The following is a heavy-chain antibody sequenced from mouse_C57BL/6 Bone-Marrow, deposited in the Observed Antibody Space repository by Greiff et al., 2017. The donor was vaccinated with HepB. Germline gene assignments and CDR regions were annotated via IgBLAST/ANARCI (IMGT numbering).Heavy chain of an antibody. CDR2: IYPGSGST. CDR3: AREDYDGDYYAMDY. CDR1: GYTFTSYW. J-gene: IGHJ4*01. V-gene: IGHV1-55*01. Sequence: QVQLQQPGAELVKPGASVTMSCKASGYTFTSYWITWVKQRPGQGLEWIGDIYPGSGSTNYNEKFKSKATLTVDTSSSTAYMQLSSLTSEDSAVYYCAREDYDGDYYAMDYWGQGTSVTVSS. D-gene: IGHD2-4*01.